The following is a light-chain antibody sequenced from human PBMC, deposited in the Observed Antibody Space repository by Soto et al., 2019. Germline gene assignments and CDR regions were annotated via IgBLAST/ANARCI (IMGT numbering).Light chain of an antibody. CDR3: QQYGSSSWT. V-gene: IGKV3-20*01. Sequence: EIVLTQSPGTLSLSPGERATLSCRASQSVSSSYLAWYQQKLGQAPRLLIYGASSRATGIPDRFSGSGSGTDFPLTISRLEPEDFAVYYCQQYGSSSWTFGQGTKVDIK. CDR2: GAS. J-gene: IGKJ1*01. CDR1: QSVSSSY.